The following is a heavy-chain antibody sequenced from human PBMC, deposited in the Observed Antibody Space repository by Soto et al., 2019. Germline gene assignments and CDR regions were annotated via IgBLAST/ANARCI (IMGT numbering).Heavy chain of an antibody. CDR2: IGGNGEII. CDR3: ARDVDADFRTDFDY. Sequence: PGGSLRLSCAASGFTFSDYYIHWIRRAPGKGLEWISYIGGNGEIIQYAASARGRFTISRDNAENSVYLEMDSLRAEDTALYYCARDVDADFRTDFDYWGRGTLVTVSS. CDR1: GFTFSDYY. V-gene: IGHV3-11*01. J-gene: IGHJ4*02.